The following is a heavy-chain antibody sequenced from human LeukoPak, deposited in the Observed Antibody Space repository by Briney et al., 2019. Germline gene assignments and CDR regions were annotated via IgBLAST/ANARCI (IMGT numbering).Heavy chain of an antibody. CDR1: GFTFDDYA. CDR2: ISWNSGSI. J-gene: IGHJ4*02. CDR3: AKGYRGGFWSGYYFDY. D-gene: IGHD3-3*01. V-gene: IGHV3-9*01. Sequence: GRSLRLSCAASGFTFDDYAMHWVRQAPGKGLECVSGISWNSGSIGYADSVKGRFTISRDNAKNSLYLQMNSLRAEDTALYYCAKGYRGGFWSGYYFDYWGQGTLVTVSS.